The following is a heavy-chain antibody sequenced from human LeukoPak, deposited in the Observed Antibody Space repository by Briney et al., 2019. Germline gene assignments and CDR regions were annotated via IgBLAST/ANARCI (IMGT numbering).Heavy chain of an antibody. D-gene: IGHD3-10*01. J-gene: IGHJ4*02. Sequence: PGGSLRLSCAASGFTFSSYDMSWVRQAPGKGLEWVSAISNSGGSTYYADSVKGRFTISRDNSKNTLYLQMNTLRAEDTAVYYCARDSGSGSYLSYWGQGTPVTVSS. CDR3: ARDSGSGSYLSY. CDR2: ISNSGGST. V-gene: IGHV3-23*01. CDR1: GFTFSSYD.